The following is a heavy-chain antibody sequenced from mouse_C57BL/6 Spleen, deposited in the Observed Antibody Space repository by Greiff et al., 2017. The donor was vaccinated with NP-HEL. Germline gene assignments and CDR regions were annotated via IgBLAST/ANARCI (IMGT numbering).Heavy chain of an antibody. D-gene: IGHD2-5*01. J-gene: IGHJ3*01. CDR2: IDPENGDT. V-gene: IGHV14-4*01. CDR1: GFNIKDDY. CDR3: TPYYSNSAWFAY. Sequence: EVQRVESGAELVRPGASVKLSCTASGFNIKDDYMHWVKQRPEQGLEWIGWIDPENGDTEYASKFQGKATITADTSSNTAYLQLSSLTSEDTAVYYCTPYYSNSAWFAYWGQGTLVTVSA.